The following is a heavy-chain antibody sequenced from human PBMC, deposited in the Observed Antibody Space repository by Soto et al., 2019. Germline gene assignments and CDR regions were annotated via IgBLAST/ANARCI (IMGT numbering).Heavy chain of an antibody. Sequence: SGKVSFKASGYTFTGYLIPWVRQAPGQGLEWMGGINPNSGGTNYAQKFQGWVTMTRDTSVSTAYMELSRLRSDDTAVYYCARVSGELDAFDIWGQGTMVTVSS. D-gene: IGHD1-26*01. CDR1: GYTFTGYL. J-gene: IGHJ3*02. CDR2: INPNSGGT. CDR3: ARVSGELDAFDI. V-gene: IGHV1-2*04.